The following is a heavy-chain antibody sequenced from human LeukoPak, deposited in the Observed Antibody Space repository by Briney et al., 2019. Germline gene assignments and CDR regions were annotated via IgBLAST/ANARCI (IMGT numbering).Heavy chain of an antibody. D-gene: IGHD6-19*01. CDR2: ISGDGHST. V-gene: IGHV3-43*02. J-gene: IGHJ4*02. Sequence: GGSLRLSCAASGFTFDDYAINWVRQAPGKGLEWVSFISGDGHSTYYANSVKGRFTISRDNSRNSLFLQMNSLRPEDTALYFCAKDNAPVLAASEGWKGFWGQGTLVIVSS. CDR3: AKDNAPVLAASEGWKGF. CDR1: GFTFDDYA.